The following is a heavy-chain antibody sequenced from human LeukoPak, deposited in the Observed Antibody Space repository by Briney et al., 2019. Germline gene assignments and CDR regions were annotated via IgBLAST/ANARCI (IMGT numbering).Heavy chain of an antibody. D-gene: IGHD5-12*01. CDR1: GGSFSGYY. CDR3: AREQNSGYDRYYFDY. CDR2: INHSGST. V-gene: IGHV4-34*01. Sequence: PSETLSLTCAVYGGSFSGYYWSWIRQPPGKGLEWIGEINHSGSTNYNPSLKSRVTISVDTSKNQFSLKLSSVAAAVTAGYYCAREQNSGYDRYYFDYWGQGTLVTVSS. J-gene: IGHJ4*02.